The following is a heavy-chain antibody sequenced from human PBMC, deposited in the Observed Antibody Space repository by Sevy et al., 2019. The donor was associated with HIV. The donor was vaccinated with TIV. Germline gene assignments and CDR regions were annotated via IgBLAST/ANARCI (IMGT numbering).Heavy chain of an antibody. D-gene: IGHD3-16*01. CDR2: IKGDGSDK. V-gene: IGHV3-7*01. CDR3: AHETFGRFES. Sequence: GESLKISCAASGFTFSANWMNWVRQAPGKGLGWVANIKGDGSDKHYVDFVEGRFTISRDNAKNLLYLQMNSPRVEDTAVYYGAHETFGRFESWGQGTLVTVSS. CDR1: GFTFSANW. J-gene: IGHJ4*02.